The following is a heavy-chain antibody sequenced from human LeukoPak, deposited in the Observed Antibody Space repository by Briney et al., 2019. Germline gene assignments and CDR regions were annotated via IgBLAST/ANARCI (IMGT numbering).Heavy chain of an antibody. V-gene: IGHV1-69*13. CDR3: AREADIVVVPAANDHAFDI. D-gene: IGHD2-2*01. Sequence: GASVKVSCKASGGTFSSYAISWVRQAPGQGLEWMGGIIPIFGTANYAQKFQGRVTITADESTSTAYMELSSLRSEDTAVYYCAREADIVVVPAANDHAFDIWGQGTMVTVSS. CDR1: GGTFSSYA. CDR2: IIPIFGTA. J-gene: IGHJ3*02.